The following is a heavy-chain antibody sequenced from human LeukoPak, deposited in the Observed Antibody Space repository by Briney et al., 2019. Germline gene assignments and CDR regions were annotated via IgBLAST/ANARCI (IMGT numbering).Heavy chain of an antibody. CDR3: AKWGDFDVLTGYYVPDF. V-gene: IGHV3-23*01. CDR2: ITGSGGNT. Sequence: GGSLRLSCAASGFTFSNYAMSWVRQAPGKGPEWVSAITGSGGNTYYADSVKGRFTISRDNSKNTLYLQMNSLRAEDTAVYYCAKWGDFDVLTGYYVPDFWGQGTLVTVSS. D-gene: IGHD3-9*01. CDR1: GFTFSNYA. J-gene: IGHJ4*02.